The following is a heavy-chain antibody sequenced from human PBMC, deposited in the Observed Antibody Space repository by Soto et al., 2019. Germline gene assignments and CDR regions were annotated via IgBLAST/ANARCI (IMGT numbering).Heavy chain of an antibody. D-gene: IGHD6-13*01. CDR3: ARVSDSSSSPFDY. CDR1: GGSFSGYY. Sequence: SETLSLTCAVYGGSFSGYYWSWIRQPPGKGLEWIGEINHSGSTNYNPSLKSRVTISVDTSKNQFSLKLSSVTAADTAVYYCARVSDSSSSPFDYWGQGTLVTVSS. CDR2: INHSGST. J-gene: IGHJ4*02. V-gene: IGHV4-34*01.